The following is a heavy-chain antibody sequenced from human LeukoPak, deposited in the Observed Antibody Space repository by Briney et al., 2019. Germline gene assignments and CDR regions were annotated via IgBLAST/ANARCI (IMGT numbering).Heavy chain of an antibody. Sequence: PGGSLRLSCAASGFTFSNYWMSWVRQAPGKGLKWVSNIKEDGSEKYYADSVKGRFTISRDNAKNSLNLQMNSLRAEDTAVYYCAREGLWVGLDSGKTRPAYWESWGEGTMVSVFS. CDR1: GFTFSNYW. CDR2: IKEDGSEK. V-gene: IGHV3-7*04. D-gene: IGHD2-21*01. J-gene: IGHJ3*01. CDR3: AREGLWVGLDSGKTRPAYWES.